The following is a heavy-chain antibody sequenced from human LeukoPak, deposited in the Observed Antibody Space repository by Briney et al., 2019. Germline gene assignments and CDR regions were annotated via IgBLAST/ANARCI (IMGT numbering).Heavy chain of an antibody. CDR1: GFTFSSYE. D-gene: IGHD3-3*01. J-gene: IGHJ6*02. CDR2: ISSSSSYI. Sequence: GGSLRLSCAASGFTFSSYEMNWVRQAPGKGLEWVSSISSSSSYIYYADSVKGRFTISRDNAKSSLYLQMNSLRAEDTAVYYCARVYGPHITIFGGMDVWGQGTTVTVSS. V-gene: IGHV3-21*01. CDR3: ARVYGPHITIFGGMDV.